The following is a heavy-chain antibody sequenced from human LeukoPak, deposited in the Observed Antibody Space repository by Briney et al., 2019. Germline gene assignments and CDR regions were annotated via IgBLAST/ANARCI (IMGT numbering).Heavy chain of an antibody. CDR2: IYHSGST. D-gene: IGHD4-11*01. CDR1: GGSISSYY. CDR3: ARSSNWNWFDP. J-gene: IGHJ5*02. Sequence: SETLSLTCTVSGGSISSYYWNWIRQPPGKGLEWIGYIYHSGSTKYNPSLKSRVTISVDTSKNQFSLKLSSVTAADTAVYYCARSSNWNWFDPWGQGTLVTVSS. V-gene: IGHV4-59*08.